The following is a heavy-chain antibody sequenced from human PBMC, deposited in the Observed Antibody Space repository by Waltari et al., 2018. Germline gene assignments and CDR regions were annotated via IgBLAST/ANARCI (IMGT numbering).Heavy chain of an antibody. D-gene: IGHD7-27*01. CDR1: GHSISITYY. Sequence: QVQLQESGPGLVKPSETLSLTCAVSGHSISITYYWGWIRQSPGKGLEWIANIYPNGNTFYNPSLKRPVTISPDTSKDPFSLDLRPVTAADTAVYYLAAYLPDWGRGRDYWGQGILVTVSS. J-gene: IGHJ4*02. CDR3: AAYLPDWGRGRDY. V-gene: IGHV4-38-2*01. CDR2: IYPNGNT.